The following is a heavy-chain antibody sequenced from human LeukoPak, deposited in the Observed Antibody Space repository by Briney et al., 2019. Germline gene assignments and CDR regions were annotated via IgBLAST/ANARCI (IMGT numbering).Heavy chain of an antibody. CDR1: GASIGTSNNY. Sequence: SETLSLTCTVSGASIGTSNNYWGWIRQPPGKGLEWIGGIHYSGSTYYDPSLKSRVTISMDTSRNQFSLRLNSVTAAGTAVYYCARHGQWLVRLDYWGQGTLVTVSS. CDR2: IHYSGST. V-gene: IGHV4-39*01. CDR3: ARHGQWLVRLDY. J-gene: IGHJ4*02. D-gene: IGHD6-19*01.